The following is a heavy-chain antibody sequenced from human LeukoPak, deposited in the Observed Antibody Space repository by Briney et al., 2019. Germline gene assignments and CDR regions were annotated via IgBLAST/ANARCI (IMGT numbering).Heavy chain of an antibody. Sequence: PSETLSLTCTVSGYSISSGYYWGWIRQPPGKGLEWIGSIYHSGSTNYNPSLKSRVTISVDTSKNQFSLKLSSVTAADTAVYYCARDTNNRYCSGGSCFAFDIWGQGTMVTVSS. V-gene: IGHV4-38-2*02. J-gene: IGHJ3*02. CDR1: GYSISSGYY. CDR2: IYHSGST. CDR3: ARDTNNRYCSGGSCFAFDI. D-gene: IGHD2-15*01.